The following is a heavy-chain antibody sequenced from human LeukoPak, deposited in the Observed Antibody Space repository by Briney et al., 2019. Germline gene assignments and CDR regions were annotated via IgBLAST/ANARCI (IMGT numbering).Heavy chain of an antibody. CDR2: INHSGST. CDR1: GGSFSGYY. CDR3: ASGTSRVTKDY. D-gene: IGHD4-17*01. V-gene: IGHV4-34*01. J-gene: IGHJ4*02. Sequence: SETLSLTCAVNGGSFSGYYWSWIRQPPGKGLEWIGEINHSGSTNYNPSLKSRVTISVDTSKNQFSLKLSSVTAADTAVYYCASGTSRVTKDYWGQGTLVTVSS.